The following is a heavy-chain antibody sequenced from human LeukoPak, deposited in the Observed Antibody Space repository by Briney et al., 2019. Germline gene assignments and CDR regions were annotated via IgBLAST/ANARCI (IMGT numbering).Heavy chain of an antibody. V-gene: IGHV3-21*01. CDR2: ISSSRGYI. Sequence: GGSLRLSCAASGFTFSNYTMNWVRQAPGKGLEWVSSISSSRGYIFYADSVKGRFTVSRDNAKNSLYLQMNSLRAEDTAIYYCARDYQYGYSTNWYHLAQIDYWGQGTLVTVSS. J-gene: IGHJ4*02. CDR3: ARDYQYGYSTNWYHLAQIDY. CDR1: GFTFSNYT. D-gene: IGHD2/OR15-2a*01.